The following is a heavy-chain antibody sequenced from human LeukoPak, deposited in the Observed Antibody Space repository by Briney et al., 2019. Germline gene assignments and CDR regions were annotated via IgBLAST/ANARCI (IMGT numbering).Heavy chain of an antibody. Sequence: AASVKVSCKASGYTFTSYGISWVRQAPGQGLEWMGWISAYNGNTNYAQKLQGRVTMTTDTSTSTAHMELRSLRSDDTATYYCARHRDGGNSGANDDWGQGTLVTVSS. D-gene: IGHD4-23*01. J-gene: IGHJ4*02. CDR3: ARHRDGGNSGANDD. V-gene: IGHV1-18*01. CDR1: GYTFTSYG. CDR2: ISAYNGNT.